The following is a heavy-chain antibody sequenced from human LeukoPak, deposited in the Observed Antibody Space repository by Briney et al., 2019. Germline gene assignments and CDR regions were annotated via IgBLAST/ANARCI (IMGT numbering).Heavy chain of an antibody. J-gene: IGHJ4*02. CDR2: IYYSGST. Sequence: SETLSLTCTVSGGSVSSGSYYWSWIRQPPGKGLEWIGYIYYSGSTNYNPSLKSRVTISVDTSKNQFSLKLSSVTAADTAVYYCASAARYSGSYSEPFDYWGQGTLVTVSS. CDR1: GGSVSSGSYY. D-gene: IGHD1-26*01. V-gene: IGHV4-61*01. CDR3: ASAARYSGSYSEPFDY.